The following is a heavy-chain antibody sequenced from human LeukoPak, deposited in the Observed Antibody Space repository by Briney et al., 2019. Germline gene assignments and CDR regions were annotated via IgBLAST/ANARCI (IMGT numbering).Heavy chain of an antibody. Sequence: GGSLRLSCAASEFTFSSYWMHWVRQAPGKGLVWVSRISGDGSTTSYAVFVKGRFTISRDNAKNTLYLEMNSLRAEDTAVYYCVRASSYGDFDYWGQGTLITVSS. V-gene: IGHV3-74*01. D-gene: IGHD4-17*01. J-gene: IGHJ4*02. CDR3: VRASSYGDFDY. CDR1: EFTFSSYW. CDR2: ISGDGSTT.